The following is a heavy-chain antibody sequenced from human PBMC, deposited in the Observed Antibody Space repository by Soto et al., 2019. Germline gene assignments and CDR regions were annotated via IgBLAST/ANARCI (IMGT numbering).Heavy chain of an antibody. CDR3: ARVSGGYDFWSGYYPDYYYYYYMDV. Sequence: GGSLRLSCAASGFTVSSNYMSWVRQAPGKGLEWVSVIYSGGSTYYADSVKGRFTISRDNSKNTLYLQMNSLRAEDTAVYYCARVSGGYDFWSGYYPDYYYYYYMDVWGKGTTVTVSS. J-gene: IGHJ6*03. V-gene: IGHV3-66*01. CDR2: IYSGGST. CDR1: GFTVSSNY. D-gene: IGHD3-3*01.